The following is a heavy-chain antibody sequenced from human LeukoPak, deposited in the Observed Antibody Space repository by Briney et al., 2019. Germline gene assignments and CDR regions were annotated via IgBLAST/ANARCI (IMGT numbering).Heavy chain of an antibody. CDR2: TSGSGGST. V-gene: IGHV3-23*01. Sequence: PGGSLRLSCAASGFTFSSYAMSWVRQAPGKGLEWVSATSGSGGSTYYADSVKGRFTISRDNSKNTLYLQMNNLRADDTAVYYCVKKGQADDYGNPDWGQGALVTVSP. J-gene: IGHJ4*02. D-gene: IGHD4-17*01. CDR1: GFTFSSYA. CDR3: VKKGQADDYGNPD.